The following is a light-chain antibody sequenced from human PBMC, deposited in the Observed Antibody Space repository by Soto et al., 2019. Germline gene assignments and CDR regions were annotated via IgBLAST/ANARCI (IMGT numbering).Light chain of an antibody. CDR1: SSDVGSYGV. CDR2: EGN. V-gene: IGLV2-23*01. Sequence: QSVLTQPVSVSGSPGQPITISCTGTSSDVGSYGVVSWYQQHPGKAPKLMIYEGNKRPSGISNRFSASKSGNTASLTISGLQAEDEADYYCCSYAGSSTYVFGTGTKVTVL. CDR3: CSYAGSSTYV. J-gene: IGLJ1*01.